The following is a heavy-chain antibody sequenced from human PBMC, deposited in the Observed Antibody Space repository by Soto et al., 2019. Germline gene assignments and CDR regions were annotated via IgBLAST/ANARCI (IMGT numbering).Heavy chain of an antibody. Sequence: GGSLRLSCEASGFTFSSYAISWVRQAPGKGLEWVSAISGSSDSIKYADSVKGRFTISRDNSKNTLYLQMTSLRAEDTAVYYCVKGRPSAPASSYFDYWGQGTVVTVSS. CDR3: VKGRPSAPASSYFDY. CDR1: GFTFSSYA. V-gene: IGHV3-23*01. J-gene: IGHJ4*02. D-gene: IGHD6-25*01. CDR2: ISGSSDSI.